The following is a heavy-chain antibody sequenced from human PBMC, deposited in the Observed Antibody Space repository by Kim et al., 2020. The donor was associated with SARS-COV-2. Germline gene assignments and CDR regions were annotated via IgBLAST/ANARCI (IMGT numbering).Heavy chain of an antibody. J-gene: IGHJ4*02. D-gene: IGHD3-22*01. CDR1: GFTFSSYG. CDR2: ISYDGSNK. V-gene: IGHV3-30*18. Sequence: GGSLRLSCAASGFTFSSYGMHWVRQAPGKGLEWVAVISYDGSNKYYADSVKGRFTISRDNSKNTLYLQMNSLRAEDTAVYYCAKDLVSSGYFPEPPIFDYWGQGTLVKVTS. CDR3: AKDLVSSGYFPEPPIFDY.